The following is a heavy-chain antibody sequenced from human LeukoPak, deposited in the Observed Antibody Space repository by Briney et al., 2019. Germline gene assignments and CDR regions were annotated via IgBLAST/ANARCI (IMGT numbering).Heavy chain of an antibody. D-gene: IGHD6-13*01. CDR3: ARGRASGIAAAGTYYFDY. V-gene: IGHV4-31*03. Sequence: SETLSLTCTVSGGSISSGGYYWSWIRQHPRNGLEWVGYIYYSGSTYYNPSLKSRVTISVDTSKNQFSLNLSSVTAADTAVYYCARGRASGIAAAGTYYFDYWGQGTLVTVSS. J-gene: IGHJ4*02. CDR1: GGSISSGGYY. CDR2: IYYSGST.